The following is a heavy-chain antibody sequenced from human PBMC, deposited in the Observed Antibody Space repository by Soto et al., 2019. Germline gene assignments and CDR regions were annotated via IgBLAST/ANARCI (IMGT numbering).Heavy chain of an antibody. D-gene: IGHD6-13*01. V-gene: IGHV3-7*05. Sequence: EVQLVESGGGLVQPGGSLRLSCAASGFTFSSYWMSWVRQAPGKGLEWVANIKQDGSEKYYVDSVKGRFTISRDNAKNSLYLQMNSLRAEDTAVYYCARLPGIAAAPFDYWGHGTLVTVSS. CDR3: ARLPGIAAAPFDY. CDR2: IKQDGSEK. CDR1: GFTFSSYW. J-gene: IGHJ4*01.